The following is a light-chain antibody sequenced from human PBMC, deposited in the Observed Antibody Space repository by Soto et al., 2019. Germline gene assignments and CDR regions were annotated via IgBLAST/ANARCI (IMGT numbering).Light chain of an antibody. CDR1: SSDVGSYNL. CDR3: CSYAGSSTSLYV. CDR2: EVS. J-gene: IGLJ1*01. V-gene: IGLV2-23*02. Sequence: QSALTQPASVPGSPGQSITISCTGTSSDVGSYNLVSWYQQHPGKAPKLMIHEVSERPSGVSNRFSASKSGNTASLTISGLQAEDEADYYCCSYAGSSTSLYVFGTGTKVTVL.